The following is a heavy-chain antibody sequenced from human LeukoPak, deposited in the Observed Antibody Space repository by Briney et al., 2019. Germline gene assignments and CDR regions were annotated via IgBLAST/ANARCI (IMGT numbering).Heavy chain of an antibody. V-gene: IGHV1-18*04. CDR1: GYTFTSYG. Sequence: ASVKVSCKASGYTFTSYGISWVRQAPGQGLEWMGWISAYNGNTNYAQKPQGRVTMTTDTSTSTAYMELRSLRSDDTAVYYCARNQLLLDWFDPWGQGTLVTVSS. J-gene: IGHJ5*02. CDR2: ISAYNGNT. CDR3: ARNQLLLDWFDP. D-gene: IGHD2-2*01.